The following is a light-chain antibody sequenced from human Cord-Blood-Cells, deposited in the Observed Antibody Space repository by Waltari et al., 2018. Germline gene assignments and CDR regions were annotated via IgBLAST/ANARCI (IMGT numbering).Light chain of an antibody. CDR1: SSDVGGYNY. CDR2: DVS. V-gene: IGLV2-14*01. CDR3: SSYTSSSTLV. J-gene: IGLJ2*01. Sequence: QSALTQPASVSGSPGQSITISCTGTSSDVGGYNYVSWYQQHPGKAPKLMIYDVSKRPSGVSHRFSDSKSGNTASLTISGLQAEDEADYYCSSYTSSSTLVFGGGTKLTVL.